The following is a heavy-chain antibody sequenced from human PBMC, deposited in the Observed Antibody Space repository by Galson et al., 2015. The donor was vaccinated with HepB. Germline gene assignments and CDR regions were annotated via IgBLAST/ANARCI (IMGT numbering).Heavy chain of an antibody. V-gene: IGHV3-15*01. CDR3: TTDGEGSSGYSPMLD. Sequence: SLRLSCAASGFTFSNAWMSWVRQAPGKGLEWVGRIKSKTDGGTTNYAAPVKGRFTISRDDSKNTLYLQMNSLKTEDTAVYYCTTDGEGSSGYSPMLDWGQGTLVTVSS. CDR2: IKSKTDGGTT. CDR1: GFTFSNAW. J-gene: IGHJ4*02. D-gene: IGHD3-22*01.